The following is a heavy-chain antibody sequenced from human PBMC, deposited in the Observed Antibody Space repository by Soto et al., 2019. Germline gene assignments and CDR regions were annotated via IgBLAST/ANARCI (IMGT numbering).Heavy chain of an antibody. CDR2: IIPIFGTV. Sequence: QVQLVQSGAEVKKPGSSVKVSCKASGGTFSNYPISWVRQAPGQGLEWMGGIIPIFGTVNSAQKFEGRVTITAAESPSTAYMELSSLRSEDTAVYYCARGNHRWLQLWYFDLWGRGTLVTVSS. D-gene: IGHD5-12*01. CDR1: GGTFSNYP. CDR3: ARGNHRWLQLWYFDL. V-gene: IGHV1-69*12. J-gene: IGHJ2*01.